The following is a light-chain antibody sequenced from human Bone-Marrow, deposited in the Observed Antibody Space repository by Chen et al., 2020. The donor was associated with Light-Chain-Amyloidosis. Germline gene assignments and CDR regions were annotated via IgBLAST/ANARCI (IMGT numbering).Light chain of an antibody. CDR2: RDT. CDR3: QSAEISGTYEVI. V-gene: IGLV3-25*03. CDR1: DLPTKY. J-gene: IGLJ2*01. Sequence: SYELTQPPSVSVSPGQTARITCSGDDLPTKYAYWYQQKPGQAPVLVIHRDTERPSVIAERFSGSSSGTTAKLPISGVQAEAEADYPCQSAEISGTYEVIFGGGTKLTVL.